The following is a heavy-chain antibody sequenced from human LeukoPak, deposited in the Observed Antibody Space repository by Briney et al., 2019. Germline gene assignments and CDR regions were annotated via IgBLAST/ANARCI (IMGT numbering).Heavy chain of an antibody. CDR3: AKDPATTGTVGRRI. CDR1: GFTFSSYG. V-gene: IGHV3-30*02. Sequence: PGGSLRLSCAASGFTFSSYGMHWVRQAPGKGLEWVAFIRYDGSNKYYVDSVKGRFTISRDNSKNTLYLQMNSLRAEDTAVYYCAKDPATTGTVGRRIWGQGTLVTVSS. CDR2: IRYDGSNK. D-gene: IGHD1-1*01. J-gene: IGHJ4*02.